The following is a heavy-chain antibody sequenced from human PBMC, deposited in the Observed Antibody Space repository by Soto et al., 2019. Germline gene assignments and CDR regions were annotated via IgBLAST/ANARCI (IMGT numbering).Heavy chain of an antibody. CDR2: ISNDGSNK. V-gene: IGHV3-30*18. D-gene: IGHD3-10*01. CDR1: GFTFRWFG. J-gene: IGHJ4*02. Sequence: GGSLRLSCAGSGFTFRWFGMNWVRQAPGKGLEWVARISNDGSNKYYVDSVKGRFTISRDNSKNTLYLQMDSLRAEDTAVYYWAKGEVRGIISSYFDYWGLGTLVTVSS. CDR3: AKGEVRGIISSYFDY.